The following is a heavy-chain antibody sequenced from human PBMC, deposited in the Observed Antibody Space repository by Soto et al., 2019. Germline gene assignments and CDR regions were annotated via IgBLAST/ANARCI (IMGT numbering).Heavy chain of an antibody. V-gene: IGHV3-33*01. CDR2: IWYDGSDK. J-gene: IGHJ4*02. CDR3: ARGLTCANTWDVAIDY. Sequence: GGSLRLSCAASGFTFSSYGMHWVRQAPGKGLEWVAVIWYDGSDKYYADSVKGRFTVSRDNSKNTLYLQMNNLRAEDTAVYYCARGLTCANTWDVAIDYWGQGTPVTVSS. D-gene: IGHD1-20*01. CDR1: GFTFSSYG.